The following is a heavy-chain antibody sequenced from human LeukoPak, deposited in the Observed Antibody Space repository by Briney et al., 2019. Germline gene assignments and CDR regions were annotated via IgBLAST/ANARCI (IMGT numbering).Heavy chain of an antibody. V-gene: IGHV3-23*01. Sequence: GGTLRLSCAASGVTFSSYGMSWVRQAPGKGLEWVSAISGSGGSTYYADSVKGRFTISRDNSKNTLYLQMNSLRAEDTAVYYCAGIRITMVRGVISDAFDIWGQGTMVTVSS. CDR3: AGIRITMVRGVISDAFDI. CDR2: ISGSGGST. D-gene: IGHD3-10*01. J-gene: IGHJ3*02. CDR1: GVTFSSYG.